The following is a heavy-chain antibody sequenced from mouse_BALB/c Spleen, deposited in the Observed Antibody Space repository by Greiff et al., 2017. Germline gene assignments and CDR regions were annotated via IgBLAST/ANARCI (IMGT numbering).Heavy chain of an antibody. Sequence: VQLQQSGAELMKPGASVKISCKATGYTFSSYWIEWVKQRPGHGLEWIGEILPGSGSTNYNEKFKGKATFTADTSSNTAYMQLSSLTSEDSAVYYCARLYYYGSSYGYFDVWGAGTTVTVSS. CDR2: ILPGSGST. J-gene: IGHJ1*01. V-gene: IGHV1-9*01. CDR3: ARLYYYGSSYGYFDV. D-gene: IGHD1-1*01. CDR1: GYTFSSYW.